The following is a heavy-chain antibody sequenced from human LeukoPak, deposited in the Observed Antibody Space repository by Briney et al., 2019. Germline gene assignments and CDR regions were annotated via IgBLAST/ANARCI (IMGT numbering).Heavy chain of an antibody. V-gene: IGHV4-38-2*02. D-gene: IGHD1-26*01. J-gene: IGHJ4*02. Sequence: SETLSLTCTVSGYSISSGYYWGWIRQPPGKGLEWIGSIYYSGSTYYNPSLKSRVTISVDTSKNQFSLKLSSVTAADTAVYYCARLAKANLDYWGQGTLVTVSS. CDR3: ARLAKANLDY. CDR2: IYYSGST. CDR1: GYSISSGYY.